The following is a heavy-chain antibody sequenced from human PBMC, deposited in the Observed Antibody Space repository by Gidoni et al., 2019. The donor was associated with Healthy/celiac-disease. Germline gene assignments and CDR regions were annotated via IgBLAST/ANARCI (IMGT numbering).Heavy chain of an antibody. V-gene: IGHV2-26*01. J-gene: IGHJ5*02. D-gene: IGHD3-9*01. CDR3: ARTHYDILTGMGWFDP. Sequence: QVTLKESGPVLVKHTETLTLPCTVSGFSLSNARMGVSWIRQPPGKALEWLAHIFSNDEKSYSTSLKSRRTISKYTSKSQVVLTMTNMDPVDTATYYCARTHYDILTGMGWFDPWGQGTLVTVSS. CDR2: IFSNDEK. CDR1: GFSLSNARMG.